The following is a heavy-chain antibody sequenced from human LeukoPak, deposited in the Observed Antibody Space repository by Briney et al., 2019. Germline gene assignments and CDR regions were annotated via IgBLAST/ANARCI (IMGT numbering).Heavy chain of an antibody. CDR2: IYTSGST. Sequence: SETLSLTCTVSGGSISSGSYYWSWIRQPAGKGLEWIGRIYTSGSTNYNPSLKSRVTISVDTSKNQFSLKLSSVTAADTAMYYCARESFSSSWYWWFDPWGQGTLVTVSS. CDR1: GGSISSGSYY. D-gene: IGHD6-13*01. V-gene: IGHV4-61*02. CDR3: ARESFSSSWYWWFDP. J-gene: IGHJ5*02.